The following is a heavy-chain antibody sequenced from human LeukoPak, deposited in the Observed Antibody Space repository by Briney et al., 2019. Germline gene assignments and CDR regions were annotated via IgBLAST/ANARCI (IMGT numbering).Heavy chain of an antibody. CDR3: AREGFLEWLLYTDYYYGMDV. Sequence: ASVKVSCKASGYTFTSYDINWVRQATGQGLEWMGWMNPNSGNTGYAQKFQGRVTTTRNTSISTAYMELSSLRSEDTAVYYCAREGFLEWLLYTDYYYGMDVWGQGTTVTVSS. CDR2: MNPNSGNT. V-gene: IGHV1-8*01. J-gene: IGHJ6*02. CDR1: GYTFTSYD. D-gene: IGHD3-3*01.